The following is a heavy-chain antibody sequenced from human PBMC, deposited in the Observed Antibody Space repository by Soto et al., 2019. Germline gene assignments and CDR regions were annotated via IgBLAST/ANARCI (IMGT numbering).Heavy chain of an antibody. V-gene: IGHV3-48*02. J-gene: IGHJ4*02. CDR2: ISSSSSTI. CDR3: ARDWYYYDSSGYENPRAVDY. CDR1: GFTFSSYS. Sequence: GGSLRLSCAASGFTFSSYSMNWVRQAPGKGLEWVSYISSSSSTIYYADSVKGRFTVSRDNAKNSLYLQMNSLRDEDTAVYYCARDWYYYDSSGYENPRAVDYWGQGTLVTVSS. D-gene: IGHD3-22*01.